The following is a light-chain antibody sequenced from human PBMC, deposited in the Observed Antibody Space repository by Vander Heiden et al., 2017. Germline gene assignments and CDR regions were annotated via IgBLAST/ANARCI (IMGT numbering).Light chain of an antibody. CDR3: SSDADSNNVV. CDR1: SSDVGGYNY. Sequence: QSALTQPPSASGSPGQSVTISCTGTSSDVGGYNYVSWHQHHPGKAQLLIIYEVTKRPSGVPDLFAASTAVNTSSLTGSVHQEDEEADYCCSSDADSNNVVFGGGTRLTVL. CDR2: EVT. J-gene: IGLJ2*01. V-gene: IGLV2-8*01.